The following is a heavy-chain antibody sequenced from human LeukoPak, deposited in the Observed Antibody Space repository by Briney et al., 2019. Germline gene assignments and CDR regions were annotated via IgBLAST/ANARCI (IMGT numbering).Heavy chain of an antibody. CDR2: INPSGGST. CDR3: ARSRADSSGYYGLVH. D-gene: IGHD3-22*01. Sequence: PVASVKVSCKASGYTFASYYMHWVRQAPGQGLEWMGIINPSGGSTSYAQKFQGRVTMTRDTSTSTVYMELSSLRSEDTAVYYCARSRADSSGYYGLVHWGQGTLVTVSS. J-gene: IGHJ4*02. V-gene: IGHV1-46*01. CDR1: GYTFASYY.